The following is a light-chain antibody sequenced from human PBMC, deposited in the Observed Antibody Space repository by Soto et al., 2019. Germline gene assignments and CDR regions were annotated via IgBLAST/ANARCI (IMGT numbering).Light chain of an antibody. V-gene: IGKV3-11*01. CDR1: QSVSSY. J-gene: IGKJ4*01. CDR3: QQRSNWPT. CDR2: DAS. Sequence: EMVLTQSPATLSLSPGERATRSCRASQSVSSYLAWYQQKPGQAPRLLIYDASNRATGIPARFSGSGSGTDFTLTISSLEPEDFAVYYCQQRSNWPTFGGGTKVEIK.